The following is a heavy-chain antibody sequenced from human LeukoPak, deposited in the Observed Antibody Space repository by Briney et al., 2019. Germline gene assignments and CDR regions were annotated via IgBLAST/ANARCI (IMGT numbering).Heavy chain of an antibody. J-gene: IGHJ4*02. CDR3: ARGRGMGGGDY. D-gene: IGHD3-16*01. Sequence: SETLSLTCAVYGGSFSGYYWSWIRQPPGKGLEWIGEINHSGSTNYNPSLKRRVTISVDTSKNQFSLKLSSVTAADTAVYYCARGRGMGGGDYWGQGTLVTVSS. V-gene: IGHV4-34*01. CDR1: GGSFSGYY. CDR2: INHSGST.